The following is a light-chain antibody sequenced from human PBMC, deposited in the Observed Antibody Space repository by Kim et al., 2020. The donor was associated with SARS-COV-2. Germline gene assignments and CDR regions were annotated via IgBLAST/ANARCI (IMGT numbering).Light chain of an antibody. CDR3: QQYNSYWT. V-gene: IGKV1-5*03. J-gene: IGKJ1*01. CDR1: QSISSW. CDR2: KAS. Sequence: SASVGDRVTITGRASQSISSWLAWYQQKPGKAPKLLIYKASRLESGVPSRLSGSGSGTEFTLTISSRQQDEFATYYCQQYNSYWTFGQGTKVDIK.